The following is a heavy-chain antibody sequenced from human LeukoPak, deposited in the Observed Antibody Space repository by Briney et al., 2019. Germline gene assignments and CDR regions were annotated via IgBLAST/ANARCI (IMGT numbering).Heavy chain of an antibody. V-gene: IGHV4-39*07. CDR3: ARAGVTMVRGVIITRDFDY. CDR1: GGSISSSSYY. D-gene: IGHD3-10*01. J-gene: IGHJ4*02. Sequence: SETLSLTCTVSGGSISSSSYYWGWIRQPPGKGLEWIGSIYYSGSTYYNPSLKSRVTISVDTSKNQFSLKLSSVTAADTAVYYCARAGVTMVRGVIITRDFDYWGQGTLVTVSS. CDR2: IYYSGST.